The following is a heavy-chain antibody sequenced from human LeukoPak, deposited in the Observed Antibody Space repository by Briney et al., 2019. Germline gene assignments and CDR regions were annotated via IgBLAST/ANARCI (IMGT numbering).Heavy chain of an antibody. CDR3: AKSDLPSSSWYY. Sequence: PSETLSLTCAVYGGSFSGYYWSWISQPPGKGLEWIGEINHSGSTNYNPSLKSRVTISVDTSKNQFSLKLSSVTAADTAVYYCAKSDLPSSSWYYWGQGTLVTVSS. D-gene: IGHD6-13*01. J-gene: IGHJ4*02. V-gene: IGHV4-34*01. CDR1: GGSFSGYY. CDR2: INHSGST.